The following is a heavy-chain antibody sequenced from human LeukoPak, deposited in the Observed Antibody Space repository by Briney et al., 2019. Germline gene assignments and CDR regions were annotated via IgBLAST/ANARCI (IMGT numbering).Heavy chain of an antibody. CDR2: IKQDGSEK. Sequence: GGPLKPSCAASGLTFGNYWRSWAGRVPGRGLRWGANIKQDGSEKYYVDSVKGRFTISRDNADNSLFLQMNSLRAEDTAVYYCVKDRTFSDKWRNWFDPWGQGTLVTVSS. CDR1: GLTFGNYW. J-gene: IGHJ5*02. V-gene: IGHV3-7*01. D-gene: IGHD1-14*01. CDR3: VKDRTFSDKWRNWFDP.